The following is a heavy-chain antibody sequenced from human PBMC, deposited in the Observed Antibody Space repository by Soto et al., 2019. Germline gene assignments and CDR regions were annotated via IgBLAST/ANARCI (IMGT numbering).Heavy chain of an antibody. J-gene: IGHJ6*02. D-gene: IGHD3-3*01. CDR2: INAGNGNT. CDR1: GYTFTSYA. CDR3: ATAVSSFVRSGSVPNAVDV. V-gene: IGHV1-3*01. Sequence: ASVKVSCKASGYTFTSYAMHWVRQAPGQRLEWMGWINAGNGNTKYSQKFQRRVTITRDMSTSTTYMELSSLRSEDTAVYYCATAVSSFVRSGSVPNAVDVWGRGTTVTVSS.